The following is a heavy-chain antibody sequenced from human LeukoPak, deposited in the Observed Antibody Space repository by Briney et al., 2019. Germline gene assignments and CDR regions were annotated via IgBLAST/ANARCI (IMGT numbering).Heavy chain of an antibody. CDR1: GFTFDDYA. CDR3: VTFND. CDR2: ISWNSGSI. Sequence: GGSLRLSCAASGFTFDDYAMHWVRQAPGKCLEWVSGISWNSGSIGYADSVKGRFTISRDNAKNSLYLQMNSLRAEDTALYYCVTFNDWGQGTLVTVSS. V-gene: IGHV3-9*01. J-gene: IGHJ4*02.